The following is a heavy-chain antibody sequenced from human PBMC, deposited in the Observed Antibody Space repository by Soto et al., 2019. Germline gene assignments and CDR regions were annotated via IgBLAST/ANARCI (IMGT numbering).Heavy chain of an antibody. CDR3: GKVLVGATGHTDSDS. J-gene: IGHJ4*02. CDR2: IDYNGVT. V-gene: IGHV4-39*01. CDR1: GGSLSRSGYY. Sequence: PSETLSLTCTVSGGSLSRSGYYWVWTRQHPGRGLEWIGNIDYNGVTYSNPSLKSRVTISRDTSKNQFSLKLTSVTAADTALYYCGKVLVGATGHTDSDSWGPGTLVTVSS. D-gene: IGHD2-15*01.